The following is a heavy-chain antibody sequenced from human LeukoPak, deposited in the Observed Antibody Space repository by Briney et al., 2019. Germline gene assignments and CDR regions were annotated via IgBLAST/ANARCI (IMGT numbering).Heavy chain of an antibody. D-gene: IGHD6-19*01. CDR3: AKRSGYTTGWFFDF. Sequence: PGGSLRLSCAASGLSFSSYAMSWVRQAPGKGLEWVSSISGSGDNTYYAESVKGRFTISRDNSKNTLFLQMNSLRAEDTAVFYCAKRSGYTTGWFFDFWGQGTLVTVSS. CDR2: ISGSGDNT. CDR1: GLSFSSYA. J-gene: IGHJ4*02. V-gene: IGHV3-23*01.